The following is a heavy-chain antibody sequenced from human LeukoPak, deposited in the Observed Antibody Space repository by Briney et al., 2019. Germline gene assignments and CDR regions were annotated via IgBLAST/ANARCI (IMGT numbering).Heavy chain of an antibody. CDR2: IKQDGSEK. CDR3: ALAVAGLLFDY. Sequence: GGSLRLSCAASGFTFSSYGMHWVRQAPGKGLEWVANIKQDGSEKYYVDSVKGRFTISRDNAKNSLYLQMSSLRAEDTAVYYCALAVAGLLFDYWGRGTLVTVSS. D-gene: IGHD6-19*01. V-gene: IGHV3-7*01. J-gene: IGHJ4*02. CDR1: GFTFSSYG.